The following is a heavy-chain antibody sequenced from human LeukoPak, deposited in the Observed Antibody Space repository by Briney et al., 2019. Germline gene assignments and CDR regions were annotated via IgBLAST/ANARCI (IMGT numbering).Heavy chain of an antibody. Sequence: KPSETLSLTCSVSGGSISSSTYSWGWIRQPPGKGLEWIGGVYYTGDTYYGPSLRSRVTISVDTSKNHFSLNLTSLTAADTAVYYCAKLPPYCSGGICYFWEYFDSWGQGTLVTVSS. V-gene: IGHV4-39*02. CDR3: AKLPPYCSGGICYFWEYFDS. CDR1: GGSISSSTYS. J-gene: IGHJ4*02. D-gene: IGHD2-15*01. CDR2: VYYTGDT.